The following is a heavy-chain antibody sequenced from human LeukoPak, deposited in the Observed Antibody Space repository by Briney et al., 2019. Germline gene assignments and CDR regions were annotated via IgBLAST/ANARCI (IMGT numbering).Heavy chain of an antibody. CDR3: ARHLDV. J-gene: IGHJ6*02. CDR1: GFTFSSYA. CDR2: ISYDGSNK. V-gene: IGHV3-30-3*01. Sequence: PGRSLRLFCAASGFTFSSYAMHWVHQAPGKGLEWVAVISYDGSNKYYADSVKGRFTISRDNSKNTLYLQMNSLRAEDTAVYYCARHLDVWGQGTTVTVSS. D-gene: IGHD3-3*02.